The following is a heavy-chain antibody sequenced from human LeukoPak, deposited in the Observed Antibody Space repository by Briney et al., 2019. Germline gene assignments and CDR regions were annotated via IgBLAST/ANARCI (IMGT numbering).Heavy chain of an antibody. V-gene: IGHV3-23*01. D-gene: IGHD2/OR15-2a*01. Sequence: GGSLRLPCAASGFTFSSYAMSWVRQAPGKGLEWVSAISGSGGSTYYADSVKGRFTISRDNSKNTLYLQMNSLRAEDTAVYYCAKDSASTPYYFDYWGQGTLVTVSS. CDR3: AKDSASTPYYFDY. CDR2: ISGSGGST. CDR1: GFTFSSYA. J-gene: IGHJ4*02.